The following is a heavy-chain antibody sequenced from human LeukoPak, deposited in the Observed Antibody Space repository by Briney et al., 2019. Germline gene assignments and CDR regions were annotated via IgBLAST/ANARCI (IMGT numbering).Heavy chain of an antibody. D-gene: IGHD6-6*01. J-gene: IGHJ4*02. CDR3: ARWDTSSYFDY. V-gene: IGHV4-31*03. CDR2: IYYSGNT. Sequence: KSSETLSLTCTVSGGSISSGGYYWSWLRQLPGKGLEWIGYIYYSGNTYYNPSLKSRVTISVDTSKNQFSLKLSSVTAADTAVYFCARWDTSSYFDYWGQGTLVTVSS. CDR1: GGSISSGGYY.